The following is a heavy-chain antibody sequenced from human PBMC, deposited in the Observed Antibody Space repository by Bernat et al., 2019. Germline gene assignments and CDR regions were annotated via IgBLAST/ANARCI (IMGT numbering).Heavy chain of an antibody. Sequence: QVQLVESGGDVVQPGGSLRLSCAASGFPFSNYVMHWVRQAPGKGLEWVALISYDGTNKYYADSVKGRFTISRDNSKNTLYLQMNSLRAEDTAVYYCAKVVRDRLDAFHIWGQGTMVTVSS. CDR1: GFPFSNYV. J-gene: IGHJ3*02. CDR3: AKVVRDRLDAFHI. CDR2: ISYDGTNK. D-gene: IGHD6-6*01. V-gene: IGHV3-30*18.